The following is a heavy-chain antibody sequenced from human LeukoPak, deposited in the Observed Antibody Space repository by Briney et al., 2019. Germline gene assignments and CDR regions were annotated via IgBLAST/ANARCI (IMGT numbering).Heavy chain of an antibody. CDR3: ARDRVGEYCGGDCYSAFDY. CDR2: IIPIFGTA. D-gene: IGHD2-21*02. CDR1: GGTFSSYA. Sequence: SVKVSCKASGGTFSSYAISWVRQAPGQGLEWMGGIIPIFGTANYAQKFQGRVTITTDESTSTAYMELSSLRSEDTAVYYCARDRVGEYCGGDCYSAFDYWGQGTLVTVSS. V-gene: IGHV1-69*05. J-gene: IGHJ4*02.